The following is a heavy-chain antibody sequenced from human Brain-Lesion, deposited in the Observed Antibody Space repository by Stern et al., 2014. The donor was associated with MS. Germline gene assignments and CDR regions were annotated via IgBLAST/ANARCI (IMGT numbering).Heavy chain of an antibody. CDR1: GFTFDDYA. V-gene: IGHV3-9*01. J-gene: IGHJ4*02. D-gene: IGHD1-14*01. CDR3: ARDITGSSAYFAY. CDR2: ISWNSGTI. Sequence: QLVQSGGDLVQPGRSLRLSCAAFGFTFDDYAMHWVRQAPGKGLEWVAGISWNSGTIGYADSVKGRFTTSRDNAYSSLYLQRNSLRPEDTALYYCARDITGSSAYFAYWGQGTLVTVSS.